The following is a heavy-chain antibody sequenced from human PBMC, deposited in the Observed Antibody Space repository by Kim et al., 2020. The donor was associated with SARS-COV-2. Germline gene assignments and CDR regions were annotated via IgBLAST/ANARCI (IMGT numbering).Heavy chain of an antibody. CDR1: GFTFSSYA. Sequence: GGSLRLSCAASGFTFSSYAMHWVRQAPGKGLEWVAVISYDGSNKYYADSVKGRFTISRDNSKNTLYLQMNSLRAEDTAVYYCARVRDYSSGWLLGGSAFDIWGQGTMVTVSS. V-gene: IGHV3-30-3*01. D-gene: IGHD6-19*01. CDR2: ISYDGSNK. CDR3: ARVRDYSSGWLLGGSAFDI. J-gene: IGHJ3*02.